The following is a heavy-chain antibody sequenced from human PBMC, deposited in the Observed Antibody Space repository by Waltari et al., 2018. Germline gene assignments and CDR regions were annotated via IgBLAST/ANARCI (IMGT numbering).Heavy chain of an antibody. CDR3: ARGMESSGYYYVFDY. V-gene: IGHV4-34*01. J-gene: IGHJ4*02. CDR1: GGSFSGYS. CDR2: INHSGST. Sequence: QVQLQQWGAGLLKPSETLSLTCAVYGGSFSGYSWSWTRHPPGKGLEWIGEINHSGSTNYNPSLKSRVTISVDTSKNQFSLKLSSVTAADTAVYYCARGMESSGYYYVFDYWGQGTLVTVSS. D-gene: IGHD3-22*01.